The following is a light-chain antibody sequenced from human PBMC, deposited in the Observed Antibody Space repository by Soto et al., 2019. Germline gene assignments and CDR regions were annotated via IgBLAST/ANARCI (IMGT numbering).Light chain of an antibody. Sequence: DIQMTQSPSSLSASVGDSVTITCRASQSVRTYLNWYQQKAGEAPHLLIYAASSLQSGVPSRFSGSGSGTDFTLTISSLQPEDFATYYCQQSYSTPRSFGQGTKLEIK. V-gene: IGKV1-39*01. CDR2: AAS. J-gene: IGKJ2*01. CDR1: QSVRTY. CDR3: QQSYSTPRS.